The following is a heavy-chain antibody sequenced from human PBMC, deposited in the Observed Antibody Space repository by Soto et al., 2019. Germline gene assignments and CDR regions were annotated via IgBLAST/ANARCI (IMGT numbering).Heavy chain of an antibody. J-gene: IGHJ6*02. D-gene: IGHD3-22*01. Sequence: SETLSLTCAVYGGSFSGYYWSWIRQPPGKGLEWIGEINHSGSTNYNPSLKSRVTISVDTSKNQFSLKLSSVTAADTAVYYCARGRMIVVGYYYYGMDVWGQGTTVTVSS. CDR2: INHSGST. CDR3: ARGRMIVVGYYYYGMDV. V-gene: IGHV4-34*01. CDR1: GGSFSGYY.